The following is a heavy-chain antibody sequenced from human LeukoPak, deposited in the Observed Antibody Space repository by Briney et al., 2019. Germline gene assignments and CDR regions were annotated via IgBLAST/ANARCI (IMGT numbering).Heavy chain of an antibody. D-gene: IGHD3-10*01. CDR3: ALNPDYYGSGSFDY. J-gene: IGHJ4*02. Sequence: GGSLRLSCAASGFTFSSWMSWVRQAPGKGLEWVADIKEDGSEKYYVDSVKGRFTISRDDAKNSLYLQMNSLRAEDTAVYYCALNPDYYGSGSFDYWGQGTLVTVSS. CDR2: IKEDGSEK. V-gene: IGHV3-7*01. CDR1: GFTFSSW.